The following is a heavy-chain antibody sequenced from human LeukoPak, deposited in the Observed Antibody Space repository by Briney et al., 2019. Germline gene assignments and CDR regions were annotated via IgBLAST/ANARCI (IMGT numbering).Heavy chain of an antibody. J-gene: IGHJ6*01. V-gene: IGHV3-30*18. Sequence: PGGSLRLSCAASGFTFSSYGMHWVRQAPGKGLEWVAVISYDGSNKYYADSVRGRFTISRDNSKNTLYLQMNSLRAEDTAVYYCAKNGLPFTMVRGAALHYFYGMDVWGQGTTVTVSS. CDR1: GFTFSSYG. CDR2: ISYDGSNK. D-gene: IGHD3-10*01. CDR3: AKNGLPFTMVRGAALHYFYGMDV.